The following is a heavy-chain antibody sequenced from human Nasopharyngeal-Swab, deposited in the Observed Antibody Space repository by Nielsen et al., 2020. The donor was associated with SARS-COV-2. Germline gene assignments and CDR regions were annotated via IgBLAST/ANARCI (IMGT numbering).Heavy chain of an antibody. CDR1: GYTFTGYY. CDR3: ARGTEMATIAAPYYYYGMDV. J-gene: IGHJ6*02. Sequence: ASVKVSCKASGYTFTGYYMHWVRQAPGQGLEWMGWISAYNGNTNYAQKLQGRVTMTTDTSTSTAYMELRSLRSDDTAVYYCARGTEMATIAAPYYYYGMDVWGQGTTVTVSS. CDR2: ISAYNGNT. D-gene: IGHD5-24*01. V-gene: IGHV1-18*04.